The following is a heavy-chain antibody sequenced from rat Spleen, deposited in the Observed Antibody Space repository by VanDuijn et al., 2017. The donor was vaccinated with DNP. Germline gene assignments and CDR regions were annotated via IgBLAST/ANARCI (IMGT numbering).Heavy chain of an antibody. CDR1: GYSITSCC. CDR2: ISYSGST. Sequence: VQLQESGPGLVEPSQSLSLTCSVTGYSITSCCRWTWIRKFPGNKMEWVGHISYSGSTTYNPSLKSRISITRDTSKNQFFLHLKSVTTEDTATYYCARWSDYFDYWGQGVMVTVSS. J-gene: IGHJ2*01. V-gene: IGHV3-1*01. CDR3: ARWSDYFDY.